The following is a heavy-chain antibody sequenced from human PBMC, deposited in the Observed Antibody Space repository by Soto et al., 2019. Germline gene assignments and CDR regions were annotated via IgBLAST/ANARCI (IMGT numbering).Heavy chain of an antibody. V-gene: IGHV1-18*01. J-gene: IGHJ6*02. D-gene: IGHD5-12*01. Sequence: ASVKVSCKASGYTFTRYGISWVRQAPGQGLEWMGWISGYNGDTNYAQKFQGRVTMTIDTSTSTAYMELRSLTSDDTAVYYCASGGLRLDYYYGMDVWGQGTTVTVSS. CDR3: ASGGLRLDYYYGMDV. CDR2: ISGYNGDT. CDR1: GYTFTRYG.